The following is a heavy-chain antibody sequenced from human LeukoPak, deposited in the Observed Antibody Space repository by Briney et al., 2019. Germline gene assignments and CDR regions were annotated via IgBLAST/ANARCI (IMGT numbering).Heavy chain of an antibody. D-gene: IGHD2-2*01. V-gene: IGHV3-7*01. CDR1: GFTFSSYW. J-gene: IGHJ4*02. CDR2: IKQDGSEK. Sequence: GGSLRLSCAASGFTFSSYWMSWVRQAPGKGLEWVANIKQDGSEKYYVDSVKGRFTISRDNAKNSLYLQMNSLRAEDTAVYYCAKQDIVVVPATNGVDYWGQGTLVTVS. CDR3: AKQDIVVVPATNGVDY.